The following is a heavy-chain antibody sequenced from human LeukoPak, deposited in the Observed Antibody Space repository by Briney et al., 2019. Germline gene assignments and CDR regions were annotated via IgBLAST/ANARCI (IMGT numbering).Heavy chain of an antibody. Sequence: GGSLRLSCAASGFTFSSYSMNWVRQAPGEGLEWVSSISSSSSYIYYADSVKGRFTISRDNAKNSLYLQMNSLRAEDTAVYYCARALAAAADYWGQGTLVTVSS. V-gene: IGHV3-21*01. D-gene: IGHD6-13*01. CDR1: GFTFSSYS. J-gene: IGHJ4*02. CDR2: ISSSSSYI. CDR3: ARALAAAADY.